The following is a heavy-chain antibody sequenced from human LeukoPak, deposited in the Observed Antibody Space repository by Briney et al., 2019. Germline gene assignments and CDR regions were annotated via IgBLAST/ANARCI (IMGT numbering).Heavy chain of an antibody. J-gene: IGHJ4*02. CDR2: ISYDGSNK. CDR3: AKDQIVEQLVLLLDY. D-gene: IGHD6-6*01. Sequence: PGRSLRLSCAASGFTFSSYGMHWVRQAPGKGLEWVAVISYDGSNKYYADSVKGRFTISRDNSKNTLYLQMNSLRAGDTAVYYCAKDQIVEQLVLLLDYWGQGTLVTVSS. CDR1: GFTFSSYG. V-gene: IGHV3-30*18.